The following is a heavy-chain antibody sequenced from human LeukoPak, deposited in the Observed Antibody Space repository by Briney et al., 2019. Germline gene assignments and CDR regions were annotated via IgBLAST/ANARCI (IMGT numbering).Heavy chain of an antibody. CDR2: IFPIFGTA. J-gene: IGHJ4*02. CDR1: GGTFSSFA. CDR3: ASSPLKRMPFVY. V-gene: IGHV1-69*05. Sequence: SVKVSCKASGGTFSSFAISWVRQAPGQGLEWMGGIFPIFGTANYAQKFQGRVTITTDESTSTAYMELSSLRSEDTAVYYCASSPLKRMPFVYGGQGTLVTVSS. D-gene: IGHD2-15*01.